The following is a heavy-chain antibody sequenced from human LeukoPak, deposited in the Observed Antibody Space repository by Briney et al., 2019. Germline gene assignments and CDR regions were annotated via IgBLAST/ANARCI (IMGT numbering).Heavy chain of an antibody. Sequence: GGSLRLSCAASGFTFSSYSMNWVRQAPGKGLEWVSSISSSSSYIYYADSVKGRFTISRDNAKNSLYLQMNSLRAEDTAVYYCARDLDDENYFDYWGQGTLVTVSS. CDR2: ISSSSSYI. CDR1: GFTFSSYS. CDR3: ARDLDDENYFDY. D-gene: IGHD1-1*01. J-gene: IGHJ4*02. V-gene: IGHV3-21*01.